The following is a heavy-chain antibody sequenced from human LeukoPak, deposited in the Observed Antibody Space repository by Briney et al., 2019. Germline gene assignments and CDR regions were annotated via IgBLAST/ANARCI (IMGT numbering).Heavy chain of an antibody. CDR3: ARDREGQWLLSY. CDR2: INPSGGST. Sequence: GASVKVSCKASGYTFTSYYMHWVRQAPGQGLEWMGIINPSGGSTIYAQKFQGRVTMTRDMSTSTVYMELSSLRSEDTAVYYRARDREGQWLLSYWGQGTLVTVSS. CDR1: GYTFTSYY. V-gene: IGHV1-46*01. D-gene: IGHD3-3*01. J-gene: IGHJ4*02.